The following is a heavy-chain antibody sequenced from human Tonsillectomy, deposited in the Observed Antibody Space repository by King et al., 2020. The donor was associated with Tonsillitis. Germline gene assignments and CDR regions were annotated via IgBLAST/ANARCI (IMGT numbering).Heavy chain of an antibody. CDR2: IYHSGST. J-gene: IGHJ4*02. CDR3: ARTFSLFSMIVVVFDS. CDR1: GYSISNGYY. D-gene: IGHD3-22*01. Sequence: VQLQESGPGLVKPSETLSLTCTVSGYSISNGYYWGWVRQPPGKGLEWIGTIYHSGSTYYSPSLKSRVTMSVDTSKNQFSLKMSSVTAADTAVYYCARTFSLFSMIVVVFDSWGQGTLVTVSS. V-gene: IGHV4-38-2*02.